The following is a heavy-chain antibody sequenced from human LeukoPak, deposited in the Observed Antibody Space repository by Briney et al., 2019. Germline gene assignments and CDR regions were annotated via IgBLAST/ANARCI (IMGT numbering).Heavy chain of an antibody. CDR2: ISHSGST. CDR3: ARRNWGSNAFDI. J-gene: IGHJ3*02. D-gene: IGHD7-27*01. CDR1: GGSFSGYY. V-gene: IGHV4-34*01. Sequence: PSETLSLTCAVYGGSFSGYYCTWIRQPPGKGLEWIGEISHSGSTYYSPSLKSRLTISIDTSMNQFSLRLTSVTAADTAVYYCARRNWGSNAFDIWGQGTMVTVSS.